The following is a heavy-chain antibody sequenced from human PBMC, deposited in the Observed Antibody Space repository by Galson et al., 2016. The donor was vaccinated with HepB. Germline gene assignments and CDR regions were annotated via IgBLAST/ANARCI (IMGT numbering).Heavy chain of an antibody. CDR1: GGSISSYY. V-gene: IGHV4-59*01. Sequence: SETLSLTCTVSGGSISSYYWSWIRQPPGKGLEWIGYIYYSGSTNYSPSLKSRVTISLDTSKNQFSLKLSSVTAADTAVYYCARRVVVQRLWYFDLWGRGTLVTVSS. J-gene: IGHJ2*01. CDR2: IYYSGST. CDR3: ARRVVVQRLWYFDL. D-gene: IGHD2-15*01.